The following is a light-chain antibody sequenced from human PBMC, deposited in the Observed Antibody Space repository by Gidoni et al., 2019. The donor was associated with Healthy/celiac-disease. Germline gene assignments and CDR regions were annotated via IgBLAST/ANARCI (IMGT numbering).Light chain of an antibody. CDR3: QQYNNWPQT. CDR2: GAS. V-gene: IGKV3-15*01. J-gene: IGKJ1*01. Sequence: EIVMTQSPATLSASPGERATLSCRASQSVSSNLAWYLQKPGQAPRLLIYGASTRATGIPARFSGSWSGTEFPLTISSLQSEDFAVYYCQQYNNWPQTFXXXTKVEIK. CDR1: QSVSSN.